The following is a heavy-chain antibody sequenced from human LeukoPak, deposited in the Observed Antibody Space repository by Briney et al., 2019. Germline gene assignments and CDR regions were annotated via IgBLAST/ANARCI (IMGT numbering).Heavy chain of an antibody. J-gene: IGHJ4*02. CDR1: GFTFESYT. CDR3: AREIRSRWYYIES. V-gene: IGHV3-30-3*01. CDR2: VSYGGSNK. D-gene: IGHD2-15*01. Sequence: GTSLRLSCAASGFTFESYTIHWVRQAPGKGLEWVALVSYGGSNKYYIDSAKGRFTISRDNSKNTLYLQMDSLRDEDTAVYYCAREIRSRWYYIESWGQGTLVTVSS.